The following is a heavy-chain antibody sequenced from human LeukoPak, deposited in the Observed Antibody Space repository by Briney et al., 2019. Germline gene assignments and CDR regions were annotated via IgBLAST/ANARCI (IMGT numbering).Heavy chain of an antibody. V-gene: IGHV4-59*01. CDR2: IHYSGST. J-gene: IGHJ3*02. CDR1: GVPISSYY. Sequence: PSETLSLTCNVSGVPISSYYWSWIRQSPGKGLEWIGHIHYSGSTKYNPSLKSRVTISVDTSKNQFSLRLSSVTAADTAVYYCARYSYCGGDCYDAFDIWGQGTMVTVSS. D-gene: IGHD2-21*02. CDR3: ARYSYCGGDCYDAFDI.